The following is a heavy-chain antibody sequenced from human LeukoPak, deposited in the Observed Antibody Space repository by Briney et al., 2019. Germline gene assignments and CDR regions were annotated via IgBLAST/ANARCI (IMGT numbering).Heavy chain of an antibody. V-gene: IGHV1-69*01. Sequence: SVKVSCKASGGTFSSYAISWVRQAPGQGLEWMGGITPIFGTANYAQKFQGRVTITADESTSTAYMELSSLRSEDTAVYYCARDLGIQLWPDDAFDIWGQGTMVTVSS. J-gene: IGHJ3*02. D-gene: IGHD5-18*01. CDR3: ARDLGIQLWPDDAFDI. CDR1: GGTFSSYA. CDR2: ITPIFGTA.